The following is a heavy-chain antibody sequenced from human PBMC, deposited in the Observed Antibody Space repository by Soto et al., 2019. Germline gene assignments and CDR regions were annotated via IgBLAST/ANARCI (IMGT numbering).Heavy chain of an antibody. V-gene: IGHV4-34*01. Sequence: PSETLSLTCAVYGGSFSGYYWSWIRQPPGKELEWIGEINHSGSTNYNPSLKSRVTISVDTSKNQFSLKLSSVTAADTAVYYCARLFYGPPAPNCYYYYYMDVWGKGTTVTVSS. CDR2: INHSGST. J-gene: IGHJ6*03. CDR1: GGSFSGYY. CDR3: ARLFYGPPAPNCYYYYYMDV. D-gene: IGHD3-10*01.